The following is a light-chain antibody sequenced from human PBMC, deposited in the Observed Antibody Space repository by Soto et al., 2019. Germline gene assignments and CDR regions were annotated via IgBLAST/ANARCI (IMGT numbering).Light chain of an antibody. CDR3: AAWDDSLNGWV. Sequence: QSVLTQPPSASGTPGQSLTISCSGSNSNIGTNPVNWYQHLPGTAPKLLVYSNYQRPSGVPDRFSGSRSGTSASLAISGLQSEDEADYYCAAWDDSLNGWVFGGGTKVTVL. CDR2: SNY. J-gene: IGLJ3*02. V-gene: IGLV1-44*01. CDR1: NSNIGTNP.